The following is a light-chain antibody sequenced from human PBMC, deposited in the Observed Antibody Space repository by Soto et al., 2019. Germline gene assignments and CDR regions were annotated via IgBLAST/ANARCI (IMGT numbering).Light chain of an antibody. Sequence: QSVLTQPPSASGTPGQRVTISCSGSKSNIGSGAVNWYQQLPGTAPKLLIYHNNQRPSGVPDRFSGSKSGTSASLAISGLQSEDETDCSCAAWDGSLNGWVFGGGTKLTVL. CDR2: HNN. CDR1: KSNIGSGA. CDR3: AAWDGSLNGWV. V-gene: IGLV1-44*01. J-gene: IGLJ3*02.